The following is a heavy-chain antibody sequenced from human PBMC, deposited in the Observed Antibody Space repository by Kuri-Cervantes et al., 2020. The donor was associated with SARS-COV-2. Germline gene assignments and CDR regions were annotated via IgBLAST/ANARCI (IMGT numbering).Heavy chain of an antibody. Sequence: LSLTCAASGFTFSSYGMHWVRQAPGKGLEWVAVIWYDGSNKYYADPVKGRFTISRDNSKNTLYLQMNSLRAEDTAVYYCAREGIQLWEGIYYYYYGMDVWGQGTTVTVSS. D-gene: IGHD5-18*01. J-gene: IGHJ6*02. CDR1: GFTFSSYG. CDR2: IWYDGSNK. V-gene: IGHV3-33*08. CDR3: AREGIQLWEGIYYYYYGMDV.